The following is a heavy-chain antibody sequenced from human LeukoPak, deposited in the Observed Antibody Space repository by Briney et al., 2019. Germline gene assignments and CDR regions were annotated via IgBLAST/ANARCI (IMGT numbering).Heavy chain of an antibody. D-gene: IGHD6-13*01. Sequence: GGSLRLSCAASGFTFSSYAMSWVRQAPGKGLEWVSAISGSGGSTYYADSVKGRFTISRDNSKNTLYLQMNSLGAEDTAVYYCAKGGSSWYWFDPWGQGTLVTVSS. CDR3: AKGGSSWYWFDP. CDR1: GFTFSSYA. J-gene: IGHJ5*02. V-gene: IGHV3-23*01. CDR2: ISGSGGST.